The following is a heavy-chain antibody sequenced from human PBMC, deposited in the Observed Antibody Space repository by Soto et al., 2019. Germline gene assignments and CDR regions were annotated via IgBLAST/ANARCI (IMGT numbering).Heavy chain of an antibody. Sequence: QPGGSLRLSCVASGFTFSSYAMSWVRQAPGKGLEWVSAISGSGSSTYYADSVKGRFTISRDNSKNTLYLQMNSLRAEDTAVYYCAKAPRWTGTSRYWGQGALVTVSS. J-gene: IGHJ4*02. CDR1: GFTFSSYA. D-gene: IGHD1-7*01. V-gene: IGHV3-23*01. CDR3: AKAPRWTGTSRY. CDR2: ISGSGSST.